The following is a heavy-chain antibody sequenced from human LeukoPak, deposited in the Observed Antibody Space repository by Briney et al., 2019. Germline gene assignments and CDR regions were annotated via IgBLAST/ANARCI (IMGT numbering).Heavy chain of an antibody. D-gene: IGHD6-13*01. CDR3: ARRGTSSSWAHFDY. Sequence: PGGSLRLSCAASGFTFSSYEMNWVRQAPGKGLEWVSYISSSGNTIYYADSVKGRFTISRDNAKNSLYLQMNSLGAEDTAVYYCARRGTSSSWAHFDYWGQGTLVTVSS. CDR2: ISSSGNTI. V-gene: IGHV3-48*03. CDR1: GFTFSSYE. J-gene: IGHJ4*02.